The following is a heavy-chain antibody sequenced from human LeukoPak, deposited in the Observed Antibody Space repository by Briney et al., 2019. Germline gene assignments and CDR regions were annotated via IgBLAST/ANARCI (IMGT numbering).Heavy chain of an antibody. CDR3: ARSGTVTTWNY. V-gene: IGHV4-31*03. Sequence: PSETLSLTCTVSGGSISSGGYYWSWIRQHPGKGLEWIGCIYSSGTPYYHPSLTSRVAISVDTSKNQFSLKLSSVTAADTAVYYCARSGTVTTWNYWGQGTLVNVSS. CDR1: GGSISSGGYY. CDR2: IYSSGTP. J-gene: IGHJ4*02. D-gene: IGHD4-17*01.